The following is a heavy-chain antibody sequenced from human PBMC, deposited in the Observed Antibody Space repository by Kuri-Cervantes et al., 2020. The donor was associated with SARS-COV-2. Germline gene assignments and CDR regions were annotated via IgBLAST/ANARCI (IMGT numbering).Heavy chain of an antibody. CDR1: GFTVSSNY. D-gene: IGHD4-17*01. Sequence: ESLKISCAASGFTVSSNYMSWIRQPPGKGLEWIGYIYYSGSTNYNPSLKSRVTISVDTSKNQFSLKLSSVTAADTAVYYCARELGLTTVNWFDPWGQGTLVTVSS. J-gene: IGHJ5*02. CDR3: ARELGLTTVNWFDP. CDR2: IYYSGST. V-gene: IGHV4-59*02.